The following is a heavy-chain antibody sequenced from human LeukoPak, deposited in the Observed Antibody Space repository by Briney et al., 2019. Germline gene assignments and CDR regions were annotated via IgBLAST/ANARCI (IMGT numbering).Heavy chain of an antibody. D-gene: IGHD3-16*02. CDR2: IYYSGST. CDR3: ARDEIGITFGGVIVDAFDI. Sequence: SETLSLTCTVSGGSISSSNYYWGWIRQPPGKGLEWIGSIYYSGSTYYNPSLKSRVTISVDTSKNQFSLKLSSVTAADTAVYYCARDEIGITFGGVIVDAFDIWGQGTMVTVSS. V-gene: IGHV4-39*07. J-gene: IGHJ3*02. CDR1: GGSISSSNYY.